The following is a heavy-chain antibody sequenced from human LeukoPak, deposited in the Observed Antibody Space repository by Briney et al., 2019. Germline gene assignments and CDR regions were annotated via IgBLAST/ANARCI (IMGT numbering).Heavy chain of an antibody. Sequence: SETLSLTCAVSGGSISSGGYSWSWIRQPPGKGLEWIGYIYYSGSTNYNPSLKSRVTISVDTSKNQFSLKLSSVTAADTAVYYCARGTGWPFDYWGQGTLVTVSS. V-gene: IGHV4-61*08. CDR1: GGSISSGGYS. J-gene: IGHJ4*02. CDR2: IYYSGST. CDR3: ARGTGWPFDY. D-gene: IGHD3/OR15-3a*01.